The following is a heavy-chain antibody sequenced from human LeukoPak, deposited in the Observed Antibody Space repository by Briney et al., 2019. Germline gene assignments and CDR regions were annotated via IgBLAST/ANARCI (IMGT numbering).Heavy chain of an antibody. V-gene: IGHV4-59*08. CDR2: IYYSGST. J-gene: IGHJ5*02. D-gene: IGHD2-2*01. Sequence: SETLSLTCTVSGGSISSYYWSWIRQPPGKGLEWIGYIYYSGSTNYNPSLKSRVTISVDTSKNQFSLKLSSVTAADTAVYCCASLVVTEQYCSGTSCYVGWFDPWGQGTLVTVSS. CDR3: ASLVVTEQYCSGTSCYVGWFDP. CDR1: GGSISSYY.